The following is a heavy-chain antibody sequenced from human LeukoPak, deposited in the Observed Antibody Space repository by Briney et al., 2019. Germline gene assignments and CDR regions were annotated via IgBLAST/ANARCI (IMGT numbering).Heavy chain of an antibody. CDR2: INPDNGVT. J-gene: IGHJ6*03. CDR3: ARGPRITLVRGGQWYYYMDV. CDR1: GYTFTGYY. D-gene: IGHD3-10*01. V-gene: IGHV1-2*02. Sequence: ASVKVSCKASGYTFTGYYIHWVRQAPGQGLEWMGWINPDNGVTNYAQKFQGRVTITRDTSISTAYMELSRLRSEDTAVYYCARGPRITLVRGGQWYYYMDVRGKGTTVTISS.